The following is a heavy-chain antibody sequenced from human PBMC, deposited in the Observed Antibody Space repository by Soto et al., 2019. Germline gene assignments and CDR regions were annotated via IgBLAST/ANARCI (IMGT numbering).Heavy chain of an antibody. CDR3: TTDSYSPIVEVRFDY. V-gene: IGHV3-15*07. CDR1: DFAFSNAW. J-gene: IGHJ4*01. D-gene: IGHD1-26*01. Sequence: AGGSLRLSCAASDFAFSNAWINWVRQAPGKGLEWVGRIKSRALGGTTDFAAPVRGRFAITRDDSRNMVYMQMNNLNTEDTAVYYCTTDSYSPIVEVRFDYWGHGTLVTVS. CDR2: IKSRALGGTT.